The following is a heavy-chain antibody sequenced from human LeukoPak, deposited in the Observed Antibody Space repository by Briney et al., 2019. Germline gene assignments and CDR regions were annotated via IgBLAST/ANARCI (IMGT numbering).Heavy chain of an antibody. D-gene: IGHD5-18*01. J-gene: IGHJ4*02. Sequence: GGSLRLSCAASGFIVSSNHMSWVRQAPGKGLEWVSIIYSDGSTYYADSVKGRFTVSIDNSKNTLYLQMNSLRAEDTAVYYCARDSVDTVMVTKFDSWGQGSLVTVSS. V-gene: IGHV3-66*01. CDR1: GFIVSSNH. CDR3: ARDSVDTVMVTKFDS. CDR2: IYSDGST.